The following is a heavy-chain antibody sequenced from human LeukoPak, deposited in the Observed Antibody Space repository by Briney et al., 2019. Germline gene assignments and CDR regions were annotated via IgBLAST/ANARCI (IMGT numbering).Heavy chain of an antibody. D-gene: IGHD6-19*01. J-gene: IGHJ4*02. CDR2: IGAAGEM. CDR3: VRRLRGWSSGFDY. Sequence: GGSLRLPCAASGFTFSSYDMHWVRQATGKGLEWVSTIGAAGEMFYPGSVKGRFTISRDDAKNYMYLQMNSLRAGDTAVYYCVRRLRGWSSGFDYWGQGILVTVSS. V-gene: IGHV3-13*04. CDR1: GFTFSSYD.